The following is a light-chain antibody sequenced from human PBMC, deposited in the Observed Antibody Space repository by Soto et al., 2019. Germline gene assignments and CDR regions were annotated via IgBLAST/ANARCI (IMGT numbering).Light chain of an antibody. V-gene: IGKV3D-15*01. CDR2: GAS. J-gene: IGKJ1*01. Sequence: PRTLSLWPKERATLSCNTTQRVSSTYLAWYQQKPGQAPRLLIYGASTRATGIPARFSGSGSGTEFTLTISSLQSEDFAVYYCQQYNSWGTFGQGTKVDNK. CDR1: QRVSSTY. CDR3: QQYNSWGT.